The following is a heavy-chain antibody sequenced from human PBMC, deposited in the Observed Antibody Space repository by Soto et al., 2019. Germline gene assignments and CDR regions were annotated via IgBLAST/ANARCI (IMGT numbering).Heavy chain of an antibody. CDR3: ASEYLGGGGEEYDAIDI. CDR1: GFTFSSYW. V-gene: IGHV3-74*01. J-gene: IGHJ3*02. Sequence: GGSLRLSCAASGFTFSSYWMHWVRQAPGKGLVWVSRIYCDGSSTSYADSVKGRFTISRDNAKNTLYLQMNSLSDEDTAVYSCASEYLGGGGEEYDAIDIWGQGTMVTVSS. CDR2: IYCDGSST. D-gene: IGHD2-21*01.